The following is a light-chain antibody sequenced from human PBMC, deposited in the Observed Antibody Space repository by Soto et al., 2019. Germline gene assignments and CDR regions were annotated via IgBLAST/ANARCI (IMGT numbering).Light chain of an antibody. V-gene: IGKV4-1*01. Sequence: DVVMTPSPDSLAVSLGERATINCRSSQSVLFRSNNKNYVAWYQQKAGQLPKLLISGASSRESGVPDRCSGSWSGTDVTLTISSLQARDGAVYYCQQCYDTLRTSCQGTKVEVK. J-gene: IGKJ1*01. CDR3: QQCYDTLRT. CDR1: QSVLFRSNNKNY. CDR2: GAS.